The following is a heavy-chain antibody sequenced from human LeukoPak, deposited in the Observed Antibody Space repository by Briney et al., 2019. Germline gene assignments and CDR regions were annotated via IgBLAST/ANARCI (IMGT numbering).Heavy chain of an antibody. CDR3: ASLNYYDSSQYYFDY. D-gene: IGHD3-22*01. V-gene: IGHV4-34*01. J-gene: IGHJ4*02. Sequence: SETLSLTCAVYGGSFSDYYWSWVRQPPGRGLEWIGEINHSGNTYYNPSLKSRVTISVDRSKNQFSLKLSSVTAADTAVYYCASLNYYDSSQYYFDYWGQGTLVTVSS. CDR1: GGSFSDYY. CDR2: INHSGNT.